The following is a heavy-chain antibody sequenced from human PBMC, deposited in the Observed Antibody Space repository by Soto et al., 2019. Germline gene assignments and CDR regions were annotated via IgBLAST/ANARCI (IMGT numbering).Heavy chain of an antibody. CDR2: ISGSGGST. J-gene: IGHJ4*02. CDR3: AKDQHRDGYNYAHTLFDY. CDR1: GFTFSSYA. D-gene: IGHD5-12*01. Sequence: PVGSLGLSCAASGFTFSSYAMSWVRQAPGKGLEWVSAISGSGGSTYYADSVKGRFTISRDNSKNTLYLQMNSLRAEDTAVYYCAKDQHRDGYNYAHTLFDYWGQGTLVTVSS. V-gene: IGHV3-23*01.